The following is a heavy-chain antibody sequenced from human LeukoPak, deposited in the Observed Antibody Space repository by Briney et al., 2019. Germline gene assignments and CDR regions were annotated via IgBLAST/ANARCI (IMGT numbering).Heavy chain of an antibody. J-gene: IGHJ6*03. CDR3: ARSSPYSNYYYYFYMDV. Sequence: SGTLSLTCTVSGGSISSYYWSWIRQPPGKGLEWIGYIYYSGSTNYNPSLKSRVTISVDTSRTQFSLKLSSVTAADTAVYYCARSSPYSNYYYYFYMDVWGKGTTVTVSS. CDR2: IYYSGST. V-gene: IGHV4-59*01. D-gene: IGHD4-11*01. CDR1: GGSISSYY.